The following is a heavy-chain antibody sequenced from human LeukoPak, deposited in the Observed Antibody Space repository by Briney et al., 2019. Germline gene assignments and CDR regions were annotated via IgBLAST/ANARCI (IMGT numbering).Heavy chain of an antibody. J-gene: IGHJ6*04. V-gene: IGHV1-69*01. Sequence: GASVKVSCKASGGTFSSYAISWVRQAPGQGLEWMGGIISDFNIKHYPEKFQGRVTITADDSTSTAYMELSSLRFEDTAVHYCSKDIYDMDVWGKGTTVTVSS. CDR3: SKDIYDMDV. CDR1: GGTFSSYA. CDR2: IISDFNIK.